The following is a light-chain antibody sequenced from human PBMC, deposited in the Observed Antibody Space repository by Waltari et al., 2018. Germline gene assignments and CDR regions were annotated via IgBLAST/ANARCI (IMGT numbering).Light chain of an antibody. CDR1: QSVSSY. V-gene: IGKV3-11*01. J-gene: IGKJ1*01. CDR3: HQRTNWPPWT. CDR2: DAS. Sequence: EIVLTQSPATLSLSPGERATLSCRASQSVSSYLAWYQQKPGQAPRLLFYDASNRATGIPARFSGSGSGTDFTLTISSLEPEDFAVYYCHQRTNWPPWTFGQGTKVEVK.